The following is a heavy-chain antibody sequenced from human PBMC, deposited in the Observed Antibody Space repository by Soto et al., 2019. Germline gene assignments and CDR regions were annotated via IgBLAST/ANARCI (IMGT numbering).Heavy chain of an antibody. CDR2: IRGSEDST. CDR1: GFIFSDYA. J-gene: IGHJ4*02. Sequence: GGSLRLSCAASGFIFSDYAMSWVRQAPGKGLEWVSLIRGSEDSTYYADSVKGRFTISRDDSKNTLFLQMNSLRAEDTAVYYCAKDRTHFDYWGQGTLVTVSS. CDR3: AKDRTHFDY. V-gene: IGHV3-23*01.